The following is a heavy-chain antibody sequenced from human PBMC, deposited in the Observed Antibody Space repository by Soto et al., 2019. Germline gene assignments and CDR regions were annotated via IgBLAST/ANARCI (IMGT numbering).Heavy chain of an antibody. D-gene: IGHD3-10*01. CDR3: ARPPGGRFGEFEDAFDI. V-gene: IGHV3-66*04. Sequence: EVQLVESGGGLVQPGGSLRLSCAASGFTVSSNYMSWVRQAPGKGLEWVSVIYSGGSTYYADSVKGRFTISRDNSKNTLYLQMNSLRAEDTAVYYCARPPGGRFGEFEDAFDIWGQGTMVTVSS. CDR2: IYSGGST. J-gene: IGHJ3*02. CDR1: GFTVSSNY.